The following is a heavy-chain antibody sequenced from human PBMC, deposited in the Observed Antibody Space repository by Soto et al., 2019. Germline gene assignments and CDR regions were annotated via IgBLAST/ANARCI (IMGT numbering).Heavy chain of an antibody. V-gene: IGHV2-5*02. Sequence: QITLKESGPTLVKPTQTLTLTCTFSGFSLTTRGVGVGWIRQPPGKALEWLALIYWDDDKRYSPSLKSRLTITKDTSKNLVVLTITNTDPEYTGTYYCARASCGWRGLDYWGQGTLVTVSS. CDR1: GFSLTTRGVG. CDR2: IYWDDDK. D-gene: IGHD6-19*01. CDR3: ARASCGWRGLDY. J-gene: IGHJ4*02.